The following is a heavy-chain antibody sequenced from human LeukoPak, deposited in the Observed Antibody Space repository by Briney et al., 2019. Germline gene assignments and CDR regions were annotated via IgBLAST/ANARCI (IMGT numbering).Heavy chain of an antibody. V-gene: IGHV3-48*03. J-gene: IGHJ3*02. D-gene: IGHD2-15*01. CDR2: ISSSGSTI. CDR1: GFTFSSYG. Sequence: GGSLRLSCAASGFTFSSYGMNWVRQAPGKGLERVSYISSSGSTIYYADSVKGRFTISRDNAKNSLYLQMNSLRAEDTAVYYCARDSSGGSWIDAFDIWGQGTMVTVSS. CDR3: ARDSSGGSWIDAFDI.